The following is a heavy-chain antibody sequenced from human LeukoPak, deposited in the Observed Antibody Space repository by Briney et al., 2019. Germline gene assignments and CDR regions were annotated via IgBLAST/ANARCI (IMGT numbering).Heavy chain of an antibody. CDR1: GYTFTSYA. Sequence: ASVKVSCKASGYTFTSYAMHWVRQAPGQRLEWMGWINAGNGNTKYSQEFQGRVTITRDTSASTAYMELSSLRSEDTAVYYCARDHHKSIAAAGIDYWGQGTLVTVSS. J-gene: IGHJ4*02. V-gene: IGHV1-3*01. CDR3: ARDHHKSIAAAGIDY. D-gene: IGHD6-13*01. CDR2: INAGNGNT.